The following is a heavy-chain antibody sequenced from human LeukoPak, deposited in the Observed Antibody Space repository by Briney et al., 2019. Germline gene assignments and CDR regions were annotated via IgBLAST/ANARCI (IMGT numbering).Heavy chain of an antibody. D-gene: IGHD6-13*01. J-gene: IGHJ4*02. CDR2: ISGSGGST. V-gene: IGHV3-23*01. Sequence: PSETLSLTCSVSGGSISSSGYYWNWIRQPPGKGLEWVSAISGSGGSTYYADSVKGRFTISRDNSKNTLYLQMNSLRAEDTAVYYCAKVPSSGDSSSYGWNYWGQGTLVTVSS. CDR3: AKVPSSGDSSSYGWNY. CDR1: GGSISSSGYY.